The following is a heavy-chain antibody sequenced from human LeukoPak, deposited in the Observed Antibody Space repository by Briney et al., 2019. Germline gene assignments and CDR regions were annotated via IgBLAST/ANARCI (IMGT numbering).Heavy chain of an antibody. CDR2: IYYSGST. CDR3: ARSGSYHPSGLFAFDI. D-gene: IGHD1-26*01. Sequence: SETLSLTCTVSGGSISSGSYYWSWIRQPPGKGLEWIGYIYYSGSTNYNPSLKSRVTISVDTSKNQFSLKLSSVTAADTAVYYCARSGSYHPSGLFAFDIWGQGTMATVSS. J-gene: IGHJ3*02. CDR1: GGSISSGSYY. V-gene: IGHV4-61*01.